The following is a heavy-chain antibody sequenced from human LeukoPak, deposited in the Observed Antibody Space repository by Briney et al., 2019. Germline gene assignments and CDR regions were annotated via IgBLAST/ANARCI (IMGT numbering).Heavy chain of an antibody. D-gene: IGHD3-22*01. CDR3: ARVGSTDSPHAFDI. Sequence: SGGSLRLSCAASGXSFSSYWMDWVRQAPGKGLVWVSGINSDGRMTRYAESVKGRFTISRDNAKNTLYLQMNTLRAEDTAVYYCARVGSTDSPHAFDIWGQGTTVTVSS. V-gene: IGHV3-74*01. CDR2: INSDGRMT. J-gene: IGHJ3*02. CDR1: GXSFSSYW.